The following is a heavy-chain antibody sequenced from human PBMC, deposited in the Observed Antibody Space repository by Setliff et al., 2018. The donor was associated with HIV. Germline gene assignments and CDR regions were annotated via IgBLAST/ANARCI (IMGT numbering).Heavy chain of an antibody. Sequence: ASVKVSCKASGYTFTSYYMHWVRQAPGQGLEWMGIISPSDGSTNYAQKFLGRVTLTRDTSPNTFYMELTNLRSEDTAFYYCARGRKDLTMVRVPNFDYWGQGTLVTVSS. D-gene: IGHD3-10*01. V-gene: IGHV1-46*01. CDR3: ARGRKDLTMVRVPNFDY. CDR2: ISPSDGST. CDR1: GYTFTSYY. J-gene: IGHJ4*02.